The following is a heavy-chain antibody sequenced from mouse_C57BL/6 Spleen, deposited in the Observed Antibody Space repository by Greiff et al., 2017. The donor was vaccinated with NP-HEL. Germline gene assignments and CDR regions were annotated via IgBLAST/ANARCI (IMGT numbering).Heavy chain of an antibody. CDR2: IDPSDSET. CDR1: GYTFTSYW. CDR3: ARGGLITTDWYFDV. V-gene: IGHV1-52*01. Sequence: QVQLQQPGAELVRPGSSVKLSCKASGYTFTSYWMHWVKQRPIQGLEWIGNIDPSDSETHYNQKFKDKATLTVDKSSSTAYMQLSSLTSEDSAVYYCARGGLITTDWYFDVWGTGTTVTVSS. J-gene: IGHJ1*03. D-gene: IGHD1-1*01.